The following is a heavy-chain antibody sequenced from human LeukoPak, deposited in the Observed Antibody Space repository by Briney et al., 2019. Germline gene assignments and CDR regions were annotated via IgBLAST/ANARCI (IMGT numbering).Heavy chain of an antibody. CDR1: GYTFTSYG. CDR2: ISAYNGNT. D-gene: IGHD6-13*01. Sequence: GASVKVSCKASGYTFTSYGISWVRQAPGQGLEWMGWISAYNGNTNYAQKPQGRVTMTTDTSTSTAYMELKSLRSDDTAVYYCARVWSGYSSSWGIYYYYYMDVWGKGTTVTVSS. CDR3: ARVWSGYSSSWGIYYYYYMDV. J-gene: IGHJ6*03. V-gene: IGHV1-18*01.